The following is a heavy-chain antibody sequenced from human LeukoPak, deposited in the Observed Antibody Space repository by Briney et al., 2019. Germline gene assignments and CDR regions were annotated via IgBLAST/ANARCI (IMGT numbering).Heavy chain of an antibody. V-gene: IGHV3-23*01. CDR3: ASLDYYDSSGYYYPLDY. CDR1: GFTFSSYA. D-gene: IGHD3-22*01. Sequence: GGSLRLSCAASGFTFSSYAMSWVRQAPGKGLEWVSAISGSGGSTYYADSVKGRFTISRDNSKNTLYLQMNSLRAEDTAVYYCASLDYYDSSGYYYPLDYWGQGTLVTVSS. CDR2: ISGSGGST. J-gene: IGHJ4*02.